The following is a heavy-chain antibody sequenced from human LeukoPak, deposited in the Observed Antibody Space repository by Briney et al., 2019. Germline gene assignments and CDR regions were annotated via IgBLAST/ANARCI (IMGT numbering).Heavy chain of an antibody. D-gene: IGHD3-22*01. CDR2: ISSSGSSI. CDR1: GFTFSDYY. J-gene: IGHJ4*02. CDR3: ARVPPPSRYDSSEYYFDY. Sequence: GGSLRLSCAASGFTFSDYYMSWIRQAPGKGLEWVSYISSSGSSIYYADSVKGRFTISRANAKTSLYLQMNSLRAEDTAVYYCARVPPPSRYDSSEYYFDYWGPGTLVTVSS. V-gene: IGHV3-11*01.